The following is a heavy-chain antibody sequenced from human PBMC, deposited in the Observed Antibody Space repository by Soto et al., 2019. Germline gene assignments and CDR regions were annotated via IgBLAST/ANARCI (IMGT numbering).Heavy chain of an antibody. CDR1: GFICSSYD. Sequence: GGSLRLSCAVSGFICSSYDMSWVRQAPGKGLEWVSTILVGGSPHYEDSVKGRFTISRDTSKNTVYLQMNSLRAEDTALYFCASDINYYWTHYFSDFWGEGILVTVSS. J-gene: IGHJ4*02. CDR2: ILVGGSP. CDR3: ASDINYYWTHYFSDF. D-gene: IGHD1-20*01. V-gene: IGHV3-23*01.